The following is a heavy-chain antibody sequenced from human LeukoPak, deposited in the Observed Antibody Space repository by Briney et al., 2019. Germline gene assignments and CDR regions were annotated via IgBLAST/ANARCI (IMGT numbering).Heavy chain of an antibody. Sequence: PGGSLRLSCAASGFTFSSYSMNWVRQAPGKGLEWISYISSDSSTIYYADSVKGRFTISRDNAKNSLYLQMNSLRAEDMAVYYCARGSDLKYFQYWGQGTLVTVSS. CDR3: ARGSDLKYFQY. J-gene: IGHJ1*01. CDR2: ISSDSSTI. CDR1: GFTFSSYS. V-gene: IGHV3-48*01.